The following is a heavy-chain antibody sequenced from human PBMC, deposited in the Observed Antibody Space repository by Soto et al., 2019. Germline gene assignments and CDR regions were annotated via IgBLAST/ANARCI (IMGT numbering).Heavy chain of an antibody. CDR1: GGSFSGYY. J-gene: IGHJ4*02. D-gene: IGHD3-22*01. CDR2: INHSGST. Sequence: SETLSLTCVVSGGSFSGYYWSWIRQPPGKGLEWIGEINHSGSTNYNPSLKSRVTISVDTSKNQFSLKLSSVTAADTAVYYCARDSFYDSSFDYWGQGTLVTVSS. CDR3: ARDSFYDSSFDY. V-gene: IGHV4-34*01.